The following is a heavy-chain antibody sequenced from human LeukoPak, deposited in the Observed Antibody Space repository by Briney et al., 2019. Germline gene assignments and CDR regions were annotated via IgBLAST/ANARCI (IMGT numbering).Heavy chain of an antibody. Sequence: GGSLRLSCAASGFTFSEAWMNWVRQAPGKGLEWVGHIKNRPDGGTTDYAAPVKGRFTISRDDSKNTLYLQMNGLNTEDTAVYYCTTDIWTYSARDYWGQGTLVTVSS. V-gene: IGHV3-15*01. D-gene: IGHD3/OR15-3a*01. CDR2: IKNRPDGGTT. J-gene: IGHJ4*02. CDR1: GFTFSEAW. CDR3: TTDIWTYSARDY.